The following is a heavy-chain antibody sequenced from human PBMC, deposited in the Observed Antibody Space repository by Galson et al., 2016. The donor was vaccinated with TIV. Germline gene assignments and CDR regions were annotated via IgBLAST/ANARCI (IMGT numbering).Heavy chain of an antibody. D-gene: IGHD3-10*01. Sequence: PALVKPTQTLTLTCTFSGFSLTTSGMCVSWIRQPPGKALEWLARIDWDDDIYYNTSLRTRLTISKDTSKNQVVLTMANMDPVDTATYYCARINVGDYGSESYYNLGNFDSWGPGTLVTVSS. V-gene: IGHV2-70*11. CDR2: IDWDDDI. CDR3: ARINVGDYGSESYYNLGNFDS. J-gene: IGHJ4*02. CDR1: GFSLTTSGMC.